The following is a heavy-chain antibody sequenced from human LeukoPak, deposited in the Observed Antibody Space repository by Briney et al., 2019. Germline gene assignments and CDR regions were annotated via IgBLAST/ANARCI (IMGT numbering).Heavy chain of an antibody. J-gene: IGHJ3*02. CDR3: ARDRGFYDYVWGSYRPDAFDI. CDR2: IRYDGSNK. D-gene: IGHD3-16*02. CDR1: GFTFSSYA. Sequence: GGSLRLSCAASGFTFSSYAMSWVRQAPGKGLEWVAFIRYDGSNKYYADSVKGRFTISRDNSKNTLYLQMNSLRAEDTAVYYCARDRGFYDYVWGSYRPDAFDIWGQGTMVTVSS. V-gene: IGHV3-30*02.